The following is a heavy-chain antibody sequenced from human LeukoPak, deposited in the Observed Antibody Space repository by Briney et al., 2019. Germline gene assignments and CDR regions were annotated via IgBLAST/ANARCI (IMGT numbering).Heavy chain of an antibody. V-gene: IGHV1-2*02. J-gene: IGHJ2*01. Sequence: ASVKVSCKASGYTFTGYYMHWVRQAPGQGLEWMGWINPNSGGTNYAQKFQGRVTMTSDTSISTAYMELSRLRFDDTAMYYCARDPTAYGPGYFDLWGRGTLVTVSS. D-gene: IGHD3-10*01. CDR2: INPNSGGT. CDR1: GYTFTGYY. CDR3: ARDPTAYGPGYFDL.